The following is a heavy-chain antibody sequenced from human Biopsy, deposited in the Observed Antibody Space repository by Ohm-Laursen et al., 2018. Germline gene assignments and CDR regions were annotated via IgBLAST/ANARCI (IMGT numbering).Heavy chain of an antibody. Sequence: GASVKVSCKSSGGTFQKYGVTWVRQAPGQGLEWMGGIIPMLGTVQYARKLRGRVTITADKPTSTAYMELTSLTSDDTAVYYCARDTLMAQHLVPGGNWFDPWGQGTLVTVSS. D-gene: IGHD3-10*01. V-gene: IGHV1-69*10. CDR1: GGTFQKYG. CDR2: IIPMLGTV. J-gene: IGHJ5*02. CDR3: ARDTLMAQHLVPGGNWFDP.